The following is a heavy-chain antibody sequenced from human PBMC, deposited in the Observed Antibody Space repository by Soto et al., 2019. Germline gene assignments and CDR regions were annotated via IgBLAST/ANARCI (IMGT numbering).Heavy chain of an antibody. CDR3: ARDRTRWLQLAFDY. CDR1: GGTFSSYA. J-gene: IGHJ4*02. V-gene: IGHV1-69*13. Sequence: SVKVSCKASGGTFSSYAISWVRQAPGQGLEWMGGIIPIFGTANYAQKFQGRVTITADESTSTAYMELSSLRSEDTAVYYCARDRTRWLQLAFDYWGQGTLVTVS. CDR2: IIPIFGTA. D-gene: IGHD5-12*01.